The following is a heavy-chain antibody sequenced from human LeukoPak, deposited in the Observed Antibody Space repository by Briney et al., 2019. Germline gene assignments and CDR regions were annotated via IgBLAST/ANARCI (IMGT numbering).Heavy chain of an antibody. V-gene: IGHV3-23*01. CDR3: AKDYYGSGSYYTGYYYYGMDV. Sequence: GGSLRLSCAASGFTFSSYAMSWVRQAPGKGLEWVSAISGSGGSTYYADSVKGRFTISRDNSKNTLYLQMNSLRAEDTAVYYCAKDYYGSGSYYTGYYYYGMDVWGQGTTVTVSS. D-gene: IGHD3-10*01. J-gene: IGHJ6*02. CDR1: GFTFSSYA. CDR2: ISGSGGST.